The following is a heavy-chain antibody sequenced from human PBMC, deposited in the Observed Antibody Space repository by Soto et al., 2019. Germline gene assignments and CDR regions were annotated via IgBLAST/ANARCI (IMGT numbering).Heavy chain of an antibody. CDR3: GRSYMVRGVASWFDP. CDR1: GGSISSGGYS. CDR2: IYHSGST. D-gene: IGHD3-10*01. Sequence: PSETLSLTCAVSGGSISSGGYSWAGIRQPPGKGLEWIGYIYHSGSTYYNPSLKSRATISVDKSKNQFSLKLSSVTAADTAVYNFGRSYMVRGVASWFDPWVQGTLVTV. J-gene: IGHJ5*02. V-gene: IGHV4-30-2*01.